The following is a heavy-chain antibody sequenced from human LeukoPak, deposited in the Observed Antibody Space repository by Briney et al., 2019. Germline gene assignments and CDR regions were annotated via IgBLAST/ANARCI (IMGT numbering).Heavy chain of an antibody. CDR1: GFIVSSNY. CDR3: VRVDPTASGKHDY. J-gene: IGHJ4*02. Sequence: GGSLRLSCAASGFIVSSNYMTWVRQAPGKGLEWVSVIYSGGSTFYADSVKGRFTISRDNSKNTLYLQLSSLRVEDTAVYYCVRVDPTASGKHDYWGQGTLVTVSS. D-gene: IGHD3/OR15-3a*01. V-gene: IGHV3-53*01. CDR2: IYSGGST.